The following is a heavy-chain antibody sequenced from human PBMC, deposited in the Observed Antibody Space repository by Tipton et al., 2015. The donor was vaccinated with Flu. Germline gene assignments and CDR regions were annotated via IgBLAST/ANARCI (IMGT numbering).Heavy chain of an antibody. CDR3: ARGRGGGLYYYYYGMDV. CDR1: GGSIRSDSHY. J-gene: IGHJ6*02. Sequence: TLSLTCVVSGGSIRSDSHYWVWIRQPPGKGLEWIGYIYYSGSTYYNPSLKSRALISVDTSNSQFSLKLSSVTAADTAVYYCARGRGGGLYYYYYGMDVWGHGTTVTVSS. D-gene: IGHD3-10*01. CDR2: IYYSGST. V-gene: IGHV4-30-4*08.